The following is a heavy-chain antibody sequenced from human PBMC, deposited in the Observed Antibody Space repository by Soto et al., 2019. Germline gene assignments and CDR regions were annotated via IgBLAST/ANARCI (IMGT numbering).Heavy chain of an antibody. CDR2: IYHSGST. CDR1: SGSISSSNW. J-gene: IGHJ5*02. V-gene: IGHV4-4*02. CDR3: ARVSGYCSSTSCYVGNWFDP. D-gene: IGHD2-2*01. Sequence: QVQLQESGPGLVKPSGTLSLTCAVSSGSISSSNWWSWVRQPPGKGQEWIGEIYHSGSTNYNPSLKSRVTISVDKSKNQFSLKLSSVTAADTAVYYCARVSGYCSSTSCYVGNWFDPWGQGTLVTVSS.